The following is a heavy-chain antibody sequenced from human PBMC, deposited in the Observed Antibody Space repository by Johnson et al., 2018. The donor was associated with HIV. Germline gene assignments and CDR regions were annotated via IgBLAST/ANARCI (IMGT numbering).Heavy chain of an antibody. CDR1: GFTFRNYW. D-gene: IGHD4/OR15-4a*01. V-gene: IGHV3-74*01. J-gene: IGHJ3*02. CDR2: ISTDGGRT. CDR3: VRDDYSFHI. Sequence: VQLVDSGGGLFQPGGTLRLSCVVSGFTFRNYWMEWVRQAPGKGLVWVSRISTDGGRTTYADSVKDRFTISRDNAKNTLYLEMSGLRADDTAVYYCVRDDYSFHIWGRGTLVTVSS.